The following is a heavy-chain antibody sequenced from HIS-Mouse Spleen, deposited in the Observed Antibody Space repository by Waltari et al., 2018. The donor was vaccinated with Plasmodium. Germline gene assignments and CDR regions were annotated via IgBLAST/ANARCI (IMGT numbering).Heavy chain of an antibody. CDR2: IYYSGST. CDR1: GGSISSYY. V-gene: IGHV4-59*01. Sequence: QVQLQESGPGLVKPSETLSLTCTVSGGSISSYYWSWIRQPPGKGLEWIGYIYYSGSTNYNPSLKGRVTISVDTSKNQFSLKLSSVTAADTAVYYCARAKYSSSWYWFDPWGQGTLVTVSS. J-gene: IGHJ5*02. D-gene: IGHD6-13*01. CDR3: ARAKYSSSWYWFDP.